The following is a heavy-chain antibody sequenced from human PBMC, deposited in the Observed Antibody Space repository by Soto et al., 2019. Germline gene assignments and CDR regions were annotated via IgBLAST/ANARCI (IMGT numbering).Heavy chain of an antibody. CDR1: GFTFSSYW. D-gene: IGHD3-22*01. J-gene: IGHJ4*02. CDR2: IKSDGRT. Sequence: EVQLVESGGGLVQPGGSLRLSCAASGFTFSSYWMHWVRQAPGKGLVWVSRIKSDGRTYYADSVKGRLTISRDNAKNTLYLQMNSLRAEDTAVYYCARGDGDYYDGNGYLGRHWGQGTLVTVSS. V-gene: IGHV3-74*01. CDR3: ARGDGDYYDGNGYLGRH.